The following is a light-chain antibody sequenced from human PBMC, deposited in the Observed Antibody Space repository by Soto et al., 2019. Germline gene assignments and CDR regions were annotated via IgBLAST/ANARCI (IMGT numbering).Light chain of an antibody. CDR2: KNS. V-gene: IGLV3-16*01. CDR1: PKKY. Sequence: PKKYTYWYQQKPGQSPVLVIYKNSERPSGIPERFSGSSSGTTLTISGVQAEDEADYYCLSADSSGTVWVFGGGTKLTVL. J-gene: IGLJ2*01. CDR3: LSADSSGTVWV.